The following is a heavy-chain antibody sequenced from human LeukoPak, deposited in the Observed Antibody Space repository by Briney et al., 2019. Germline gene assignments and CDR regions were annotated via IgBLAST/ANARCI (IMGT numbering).Heavy chain of an antibody. CDR2: IIPIFGTA. V-gene: IGHV1-69*13. Sequence: SVKVSCKASGGTFSSYAISWVRQAPGQGLEWMGGIIPIFGTANYAQKFQGRVTITADESTSTAYMELSSLRSEDTAVYYCASLVNYYDSSGRGNDAFDIWGQGTMVTVSS. CDR3: ASLVNYYDSSGRGNDAFDI. J-gene: IGHJ3*02. CDR1: GGTFSSYA. D-gene: IGHD3-22*01.